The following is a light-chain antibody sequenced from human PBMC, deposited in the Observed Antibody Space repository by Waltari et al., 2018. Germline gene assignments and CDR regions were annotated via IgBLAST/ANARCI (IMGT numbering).Light chain of an antibody. CDR3: MQALQNPWT. Sequence: DIVMTQSPLSLPVTPGEPASISCRSSQSLLHSTGYNYLDWYLQKPGHSPQLLIYLGSNRASGVPDRFSGSGSGTDFTLRISRVEAEDVGVYYCMQALQNPWTFGQGTKVEIK. J-gene: IGKJ1*01. V-gene: IGKV2-28*01. CDR1: QSLLHSTGYNY. CDR2: LGS.